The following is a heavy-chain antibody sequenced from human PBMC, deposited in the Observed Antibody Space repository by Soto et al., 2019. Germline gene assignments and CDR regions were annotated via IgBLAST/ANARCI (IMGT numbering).Heavy chain of an antibody. J-gene: IGHJ2*01. CDR1: GFTFSSYS. CDR2: ISSSSSTI. D-gene: IGHD3-10*01. Sequence: GGSLRLSCAASGFTFSSYSMNWVRQAPGKGLEWVSYISSSSSTIYYADSVKGRFTISRDNAKNSLYLQMNSLRAEDTAVYYCARDTRSIEVRGVNDWYFDLWGRGTLVTVSS. V-gene: IGHV3-48*01. CDR3: ARDTRSIEVRGVNDWYFDL.